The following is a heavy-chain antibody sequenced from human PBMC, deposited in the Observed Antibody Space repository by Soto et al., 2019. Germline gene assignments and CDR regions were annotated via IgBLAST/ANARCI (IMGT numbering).Heavy chain of an antibody. Sequence: GGSLRLSCAASGFTFSSYSMNWVRQAPGKGLEWVSSISSSSSYIYYADSVKGRFTISRDNAKNSLYLQMNSLRAEDTAVYYCARESSSSWRLPNWFDPWGQGTLVTVSS. CDR1: GFTFSSYS. CDR2: ISSSSSYI. D-gene: IGHD6-13*01. CDR3: ARESSSSWRLPNWFDP. J-gene: IGHJ5*02. V-gene: IGHV3-21*01.